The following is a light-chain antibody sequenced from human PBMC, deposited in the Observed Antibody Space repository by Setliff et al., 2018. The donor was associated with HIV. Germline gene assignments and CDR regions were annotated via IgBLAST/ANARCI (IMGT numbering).Light chain of an antibody. Sequence: QSVLTQSPSASGTPGQRVAISCSGSNSNIGSNTVNWYQQLPGTAPKLLLYSNNQRPSGVPDRFSGSKSGTSASLAISGLQSEDEAVYYCAAWDDSLNGPVFGTGTKATV. J-gene: IGLJ1*01. CDR1: NSNIGSNT. CDR2: SNN. V-gene: IGLV1-44*01. CDR3: AAWDDSLNGPV.